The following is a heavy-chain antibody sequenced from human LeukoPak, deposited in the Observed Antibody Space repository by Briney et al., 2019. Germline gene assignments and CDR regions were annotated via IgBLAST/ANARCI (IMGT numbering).Heavy chain of an antibody. CDR1: GFTFSTYA. V-gene: IGHV3-30-3*01. CDR2: ISYDGSNK. J-gene: IGHJ4*02. CDR3: ARGPYYYDSSQNLDY. Sequence: GRSLRPSCAAPGFTFSTYAVHWVRQAPGKGLEWVAVISYDGSNKYYADSVKGRFTISRDNSKNTLFVQMNSLRAEDTAVYYCARGPYYYDSSQNLDYWGQGTLVTVSS. D-gene: IGHD3-22*01.